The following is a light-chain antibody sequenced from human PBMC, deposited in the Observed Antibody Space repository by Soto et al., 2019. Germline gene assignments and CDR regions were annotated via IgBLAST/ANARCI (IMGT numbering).Light chain of an antibody. CDR3: SSYTGSTIYV. Sequence: QSALTQPASVSGSPGQSITISCTGTSSDVGGYRYVSWYQQHPGKAPKLMIYEVSNRPSGVSNRFSGSKYGNTASLTISGLQAEDEADYYCSSYTGSTIYVFGTGTKLTVL. V-gene: IGLV2-14*01. J-gene: IGLJ1*01. CDR2: EVS. CDR1: SSDVGGYRY.